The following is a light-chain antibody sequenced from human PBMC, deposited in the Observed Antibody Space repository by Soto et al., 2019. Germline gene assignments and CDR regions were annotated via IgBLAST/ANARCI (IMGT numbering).Light chain of an antibody. CDR1: QSVSSK. Sequence: EIVMTQSPATLSVSPGERATLSCRASQSVSSKLAWYQQKPGQAPRLLIDGASTRATGIPARFSGSGSGTEFTLTISSLQSEDFAVYYCQQYNNWPGTFGQGTKVEIK. CDR3: QQYNNWPGT. V-gene: IGKV3-15*01. CDR2: GAS. J-gene: IGKJ1*01.